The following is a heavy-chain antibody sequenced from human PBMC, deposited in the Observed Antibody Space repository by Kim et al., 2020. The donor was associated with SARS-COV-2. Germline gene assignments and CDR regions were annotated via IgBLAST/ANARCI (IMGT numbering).Heavy chain of an antibody. CDR2: IWYDGSNK. CDR1: GFTFSSYG. J-gene: IGHJ6*02. V-gene: IGHV3-33*06. CDR3: AKDGGRDGYDYIWGSYRPNYYYYGMDV. D-gene: IGHD3-16*02. Sequence: GGSLRLSCAASGFTFSSYGMHWVRQAPGKGLEWVAVIWYDGSNKYYADSVKGRFTISRDNCKNTLYLQMNSLRAEDTAVYYRAKDGGRDGYDYIWGSYRPNYYYYGMDVWGQGTTVTVSS.